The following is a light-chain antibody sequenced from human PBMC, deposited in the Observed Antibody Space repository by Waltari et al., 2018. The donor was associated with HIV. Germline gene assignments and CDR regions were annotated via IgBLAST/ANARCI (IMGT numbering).Light chain of an antibody. CDR2: INN. J-gene: IGLJ2*01. CDR3: GTWDDSLNGWEV. CDR1: SSNIGNDA. Sequence: QSVLTQPPSASGTPGQTVTISCSGSSSNIGNDAVNWYQQLPGTAPKLLIYINNQRPSGVPDRFSGSKSGTSASLAISGLQSEDQADYYCGTWDDSLNGWEVFGGGTKLTVL. V-gene: IGLV1-44*01.